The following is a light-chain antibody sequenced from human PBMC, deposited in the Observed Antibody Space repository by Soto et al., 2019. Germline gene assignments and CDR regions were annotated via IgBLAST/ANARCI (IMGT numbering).Light chain of an antibody. Sequence: DIQMTQSPFSLSASVGDRVTITCRASHGIRHLVWFQQKPGEAPKRLIYATSSLEGGVPSRFSGSGSGTEFTLTISSLQPEDFATYFCLQHNTYPYTFGQGTKLDIK. V-gene: IGKV1-17*01. CDR3: LQHNTYPYT. CDR2: ATS. CDR1: HGIRH. J-gene: IGKJ2*01.